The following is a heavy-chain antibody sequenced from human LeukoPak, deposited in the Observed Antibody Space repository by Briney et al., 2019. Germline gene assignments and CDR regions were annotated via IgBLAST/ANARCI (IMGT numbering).Heavy chain of an antibody. Sequence: GGSLRLSCAASGFTFSNAWMSWVRQAPGKGLEWVSSITSTSSYTFYADSVKGRFTISRDNAKNSLYLHLNSLRDEDTAIYYCARDPYNGDYGDFYYYYMDVWGKGTTVTISS. V-gene: IGHV3-21*01. CDR1: GFTFSNAW. J-gene: IGHJ6*03. CDR2: ITSTSSYT. CDR3: ARDPYNGDYGDFYYYYMDV. D-gene: IGHD3-16*01.